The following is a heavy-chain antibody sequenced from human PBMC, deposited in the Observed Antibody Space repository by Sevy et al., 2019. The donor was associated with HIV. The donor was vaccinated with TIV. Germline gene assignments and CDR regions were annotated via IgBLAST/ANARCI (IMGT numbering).Heavy chain of an antibody. Sequence: ASVKVSCKASGYTFTSYGISWVRQAPGQGLEWMGWIRAYNGNTNYTQKLQGRVTMTTDTSTSTAYMELRSLRSDDTAVYYCARAESYYDSSGYPIWGQGTMVTVSS. CDR2: IRAYNGNT. V-gene: IGHV1-18*04. CDR1: GYTFTSYG. CDR3: ARAESYYDSSGYPI. J-gene: IGHJ3*02. D-gene: IGHD3-22*01.